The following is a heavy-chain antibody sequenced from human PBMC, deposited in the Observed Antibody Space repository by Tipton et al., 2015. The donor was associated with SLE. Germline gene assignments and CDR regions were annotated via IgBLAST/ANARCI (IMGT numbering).Heavy chain of an antibody. Sequence: LRLSCTVSGGSISSGSHYWSWIRQPAGKGLEWIGRIYTSGSTNYNPSLKSRVTISVDPSKNQFSLKLTSVTAADTAVYYCARDPVAGRGIDYWGQGTLVTVSS. CDR1: GGSISSGSHY. CDR3: ARDPVAGRGIDY. CDR2: IYTSGST. D-gene: IGHD6-19*01. J-gene: IGHJ4*02. V-gene: IGHV4-61*02.